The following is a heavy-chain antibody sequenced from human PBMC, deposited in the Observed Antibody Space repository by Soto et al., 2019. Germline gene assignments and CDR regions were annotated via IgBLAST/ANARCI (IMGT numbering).Heavy chain of an antibody. CDR3: AKPYGAFDRGNYDS. CDR2: ISASGGST. D-gene: IGHD2-8*01. J-gene: IGHJ5*01. Sequence: PGGSLRLSCTASGFTFSTFAMAWVRQTPGKGLEWVSTISASGGSTYYTDSVKGRFTISRDNSKNTLFLQMSSLRAEDTALYYCAKPYGAFDRGNYDSWGQGTLVTVSS. V-gene: IGHV3-23*01. CDR1: GFTFSTFA.